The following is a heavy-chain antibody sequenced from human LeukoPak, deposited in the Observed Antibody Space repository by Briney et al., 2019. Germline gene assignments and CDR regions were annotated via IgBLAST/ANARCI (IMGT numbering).Heavy chain of an antibody. J-gene: IGHJ4*02. D-gene: IGHD6-19*01. CDR2: FDPEDGET. V-gene: IGHV1-24*01. Sequence: ASVKVSCKASGYTFTSYDINWVRQAPGKGLEWMGGFDPEDGETIYAQKFQGRVTMTEDTSTDTAYMELSSLRSEDTAVYYCATQRLAAVAGIGGVCYWGQGTLVTVSS. CDR3: ATQRLAAVAGIGGVCY. CDR1: GYTFTSYD.